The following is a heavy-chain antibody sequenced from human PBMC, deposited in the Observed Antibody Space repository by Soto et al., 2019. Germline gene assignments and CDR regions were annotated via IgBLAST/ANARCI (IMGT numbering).Heavy chain of an antibody. CDR2: IYPGDSDT. CDR1: GYSFTSYW. CDR3: ARFPELAARPAYYGMDV. Sequence: PGESLKISCKGPGYSFTSYWIGWVRPMPGKGLEWMGIIYPGDSDTRHNPSFQGQVTISADKSISTANLQWSSLNALDTAMDYCARFPELAARPAYYGMDVWGQGTTVTVSS. J-gene: IGHJ6*02. D-gene: IGHD6-6*01. V-gene: IGHV5-51*01.